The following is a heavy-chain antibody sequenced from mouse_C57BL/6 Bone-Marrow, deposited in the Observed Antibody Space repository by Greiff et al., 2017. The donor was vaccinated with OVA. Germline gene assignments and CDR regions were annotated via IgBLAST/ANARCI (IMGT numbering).Heavy chain of an antibody. CDR3: AKLVDY. CDR2: ISSGGSYT. Sequence: EVKLQESGGDLVKPGGSLKLSCAASGFTFSSYGMSWVRQTPDKRLEWVATISSGGSYTYYPGSVKGRFTISRDNAKNTLYLQMSSLKSEDTAMYYCAKLVDYWGQGTTLTVSS. CDR1: GFTFSSYG. V-gene: IGHV5-6*01. J-gene: IGHJ2*01.